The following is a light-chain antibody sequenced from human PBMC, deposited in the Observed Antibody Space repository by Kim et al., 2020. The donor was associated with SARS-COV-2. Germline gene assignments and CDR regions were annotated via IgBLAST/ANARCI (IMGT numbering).Light chain of an antibody. CDR2: DVS. V-gene: IGLV2-14*03. Sequence: QSALTQPASVSGSPGQSITISCTGTNSDVGDYAYVSWYQQHPGKAPKLIIFDVSNRPSGVSSRFSGSKSGNTASLTISGLQDEDEADYYCCSYARGSAYVFGTGTKVTVL. CDR3: CSYARGSAYV. J-gene: IGLJ1*01. CDR1: NSDVGDYAY.